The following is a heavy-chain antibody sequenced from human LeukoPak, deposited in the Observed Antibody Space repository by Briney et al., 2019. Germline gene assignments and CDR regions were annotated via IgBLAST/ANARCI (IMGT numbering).Heavy chain of an antibody. D-gene: IGHD3-10*01. V-gene: IGHV1-69*05. CDR2: IIPIFGTA. CDR1: GGTFSSYA. Sequence: SVKVSCKASGGTFSSYAISWVRQAPGQGLEWMRGIIPIFGTANYAQKFQGRVTITTDESTSTAYMELSSLRSEDTAVYYCALNYYGSGTFDYWGQGTLVTVSS. J-gene: IGHJ4*02. CDR3: ALNYYGSGTFDY.